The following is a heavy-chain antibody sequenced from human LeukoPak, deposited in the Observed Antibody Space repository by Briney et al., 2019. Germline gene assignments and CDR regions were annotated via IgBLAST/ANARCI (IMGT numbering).Heavy chain of an antibody. Sequence: PSETLSLTCTVSGGSISSYYWSWIRQPAGKGLEWIGRIYTSGSTNYNPSLKSRVTISVDTSKNQFSLKLSSVTAADTAVYYCARGRIVVVVAGGQRRYFDLWGRGTLVTVSS. J-gene: IGHJ2*01. CDR1: GGSISSYY. V-gene: IGHV4-4*07. D-gene: IGHD2-15*01. CDR2: IYTSGST. CDR3: ARGRIVVVVAGGQRRYFDL.